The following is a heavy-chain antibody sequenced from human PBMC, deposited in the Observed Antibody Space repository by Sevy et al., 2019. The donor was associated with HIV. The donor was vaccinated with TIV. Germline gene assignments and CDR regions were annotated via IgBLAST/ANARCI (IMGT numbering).Heavy chain of an antibody. J-gene: IGHJ6*02. Sequence: GGSLRLSCAASGFTFSSYGMHWVRQAPGKGLEWVAVISYDGSNKYYADSVKGRFTISRDNSKNTLYLQMNVLRAEDTAVYYCAKDFLLRFLEWLNKDEYYYGMDVWGQGTTVTVSS. CDR1: GFTFSSYG. D-gene: IGHD3-3*01. CDR2: ISYDGSNK. CDR3: AKDFLLRFLEWLNKDEYYYGMDV. V-gene: IGHV3-30*18.